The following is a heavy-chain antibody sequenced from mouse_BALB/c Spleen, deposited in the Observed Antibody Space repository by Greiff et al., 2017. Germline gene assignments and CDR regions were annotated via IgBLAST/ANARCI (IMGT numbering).Heavy chain of an antibody. CDR1: GYSFTGYT. CDR2: INPYNGGT. V-gene: IGHV1-18*01. J-gene: IGHJ4*01. Sequence: VQLKESGPELVKPGASMKISCKASGYSFTGYTMNWVKQSHGKNLEWIGLINPYNGGTSYNQKFKGKATLTVDKSSSTAYMELLSLTSEDSAVYYCARDGGGKECYAMDYWGQGTSVTVSS. CDR3: ARDGGGKECYAMDY.